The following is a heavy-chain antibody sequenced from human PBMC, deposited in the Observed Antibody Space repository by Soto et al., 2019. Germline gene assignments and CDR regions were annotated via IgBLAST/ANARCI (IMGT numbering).Heavy chain of an antibody. CDR1: GFTFSSYG. CDR2: IWYYGSNK. CDR3: GRGQYYDFWSGYPASLDYFDY. D-gene: IGHD3-3*01. J-gene: IGHJ4*02. Sequence: QVQLVESGGGVVHPGRSLRLSCAASGFTFSSYGMHWVRQAPGKGLEGVAVIWYYGSNKYYADSVKGLFTISRDNSQNTLYLQMNSLRAEDTAVYYCGRGQYYDFWSGYPASLDYFDYWGQGTLVTVSS. V-gene: IGHV3-33*01.